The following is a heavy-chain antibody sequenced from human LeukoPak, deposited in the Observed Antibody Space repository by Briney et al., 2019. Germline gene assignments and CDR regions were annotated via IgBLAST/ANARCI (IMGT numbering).Heavy chain of an antibody. Sequence: GGSLRLSCAASGFTFSSYSMNWVRQAPGKGLEWVSSISSSSTYIYYADSVKGRFTISRDNAKNSLYLQMNSLRAEDTAVYFCASQVPAAPFDYWGQGTLVTVSS. CDR1: GFTFSSYS. J-gene: IGHJ4*02. V-gene: IGHV3-21*01. CDR2: ISSSSTYI. CDR3: ASQVPAAPFDY. D-gene: IGHD2-2*01.